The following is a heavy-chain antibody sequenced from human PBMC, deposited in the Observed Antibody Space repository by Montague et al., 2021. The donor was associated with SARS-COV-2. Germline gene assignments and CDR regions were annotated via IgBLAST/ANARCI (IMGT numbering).Heavy chain of an antibody. J-gene: IGHJ6*02. V-gene: IGHV4-39*07. Sequence: SETLSLTCTVSGGSISSSSYYWGWIRQPPGKGLEWIGSIYCSGSTYYNPSLKSRVTISVDTSKNQFSLKLSSVTAADTAVYYCARVGRQQLVRLSGMDVGGQGTTVTVSS. D-gene: IGHD6-13*01. CDR2: IYCSGST. CDR1: GGSISSSSYY. CDR3: ARVGRQQLVRLSGMDV.